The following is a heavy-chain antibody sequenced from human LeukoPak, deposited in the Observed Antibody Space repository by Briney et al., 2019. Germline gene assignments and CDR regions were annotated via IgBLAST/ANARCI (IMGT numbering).Heavy chain of an antibody. Sequence: SETLSLTCAVYGGSFSGYYWSWIRQPPGKGLEWIGEINHSGSTNYNPSLKSRVTISVDTSKNQFPLKLSSVTAADTAVYYCARGCYDFWSGYYGAAEFDYWGQGTLVTVSS. D-gene: IGHD3-3*01. V-gene: IGHV4-34*01. CDR2: INHSGST. J-gene: IGHJ4*02. CDR3: ARGCYDFWSGYYGAAEFDY. CDR1: GGSFSGYY.